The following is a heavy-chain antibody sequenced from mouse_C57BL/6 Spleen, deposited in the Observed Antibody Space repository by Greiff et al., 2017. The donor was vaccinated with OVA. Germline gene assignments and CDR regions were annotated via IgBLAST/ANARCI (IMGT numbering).Heavy chain of an antibody. CDR2: IYPGGGYP. V-gene: IGHV1-63*01. CDR3: ARYRYDYDGYAMDY. J-gene: IGHJ4*01. Sequence: QVQLQQSGAELVRPGTSVKMSCKASGYTFTNYWIGWAKQRPGHGLEWIGDIYPGGGYPNYNEKFKGKATLTADKSSSTAYMQFSSLTSEDSAIYYCARYRYDYDGYAMDYWGQGTSVTVSS. D-gene: IGHD2-4*01. CDR1: GYTFTNYW.